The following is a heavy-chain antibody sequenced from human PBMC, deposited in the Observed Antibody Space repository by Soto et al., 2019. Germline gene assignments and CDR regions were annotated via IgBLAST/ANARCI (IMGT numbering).Heavy chain of an antibody. Sequence: SETLSLTCTVSGGSISSSSYYWGWIRQPPGKGLEWIGSIYYSGSTYYNPSLKSRVTISVDTSKNQFSLKLSSVTAADTAVYYCARHPELEPLNYWGQGTLVTVSS. J-gene: IGHJ4*02. D-gene: IGHD1-1*01. CDR2: IYYSGST. CDR3: ARHPELEPLNY. V-gene: IGHV4-39*01. CDR1: GGSISSSSYY.